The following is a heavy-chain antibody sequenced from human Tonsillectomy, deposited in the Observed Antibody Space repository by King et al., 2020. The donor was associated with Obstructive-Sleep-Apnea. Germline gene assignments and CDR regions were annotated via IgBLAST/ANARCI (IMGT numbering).Heavy chain of an antibody. CDR2: IYPGDSDT. V-gene: IGHV5-51*01. CDR1: GYSFTSYW. D-gene: IGHD2-2*01. CDR3: ARQVGYCSSTSCQGAFDI. Sequence: VQLVESGAEVKKPGESLKISCKGSGYSFTSYWIGWVRQMPGKGLEWMGIIYPGDSDTRYSPSFQGQVTISADKSISTAYLQWSSLKASDTAMYYCARQVGYCSSTSCQGAFDIWGQGTMVTVSS. J-gene: IGHJ3*02.